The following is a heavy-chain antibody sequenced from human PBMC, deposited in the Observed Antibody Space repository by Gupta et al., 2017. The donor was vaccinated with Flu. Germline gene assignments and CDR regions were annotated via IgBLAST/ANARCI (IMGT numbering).Heavy chain of an antibody. CDR1: GYSISSGYY. CDR2: IHHRGST. V-gene: IGHV4-38-2*02. J-gene: IGHJ4*02. D-gene: IGHD3-10*01. Sequence: QVQLQESGPGLVQPSETLSLTCAVAGYSISSGYYWGWIRQPPGKGLEWIGSIHHRGSTYYNLSLKSRVTISVDTSKNQFSLWLSSVTAADTAMYYCARDRFGFNNSPYLFEYWGQGTLVTVSS. CDR3: ARDRFGFNNSPYLFEY.